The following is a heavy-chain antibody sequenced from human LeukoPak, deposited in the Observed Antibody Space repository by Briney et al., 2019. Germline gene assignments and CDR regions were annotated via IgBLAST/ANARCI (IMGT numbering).Heavy chain of an antibody. J-gene: IGHJ6*02. CDR1: GFTFSSYG. Sequence: GGSRRLSCAASGFTFSSYGMHWVRQAPGKGLEWVAVIWYDGSNKYYADSVKGRFTISRDNSKNTLYLQMNSLRAEDTAVYYCARGFRYYYGMDVWGQGTTVTVSS. V-gene: IGHV3-33*01. CDR3: ARGFRYYYGMDV. CDR2: IWYDGSNK.